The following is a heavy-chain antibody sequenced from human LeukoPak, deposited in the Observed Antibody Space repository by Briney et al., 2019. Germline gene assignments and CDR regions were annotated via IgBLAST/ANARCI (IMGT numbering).Heavy chain of an antibody. Sequence: SVKVSCKASGGTFSSYAISWVRQAPGQGLEWMGGIIPIFGTANHAQRFQGRVTITADKSTSTAYMELSSLRSEDTAVYYCARVERFLEWPYYYYYMDVWGKGTTVTVSS. V-gene: IGHV1-69*06. CDR2: IIPIFGTA. D-gene: IGHD3-3*01. CDR1: GGTFSSYA. J-gene: IGHJ6*03. CDR3: ARVERFLEWPYYYYYMDV.